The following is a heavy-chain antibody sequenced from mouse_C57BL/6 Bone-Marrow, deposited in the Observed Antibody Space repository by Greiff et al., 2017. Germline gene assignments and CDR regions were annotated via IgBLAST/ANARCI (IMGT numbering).Heavy chain of an antibody. CDR1: GYTFTSYW. CDR2: IDPSDSYT. D-gene: IGHD2-3*01. J-gene: IGHJ3*01. V-gene: IGHV1-69*01. CDR3: ARWGIYDGYYTWFAY. Sequence: QVQLQQPGPELVMPGASVKLSCKASGYTFTSYWMHWVKQRPGQGLEWIGEIDPSDSYTKYNQKFKGKSTLTVDKSSSTAYMQLSSLTSEDSAVYYCARWGIYDGYYTWFAYWGQGTLVTVSA.